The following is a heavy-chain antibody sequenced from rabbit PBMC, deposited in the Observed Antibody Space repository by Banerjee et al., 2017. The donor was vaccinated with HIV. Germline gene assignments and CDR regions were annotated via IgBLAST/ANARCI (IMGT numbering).Heavy chain of an antibody. CDR1: GFSFSKKYV. J-gene: IGHJ4*01. CDR2: INTITGNT. Sequence: QEQLEESGGDLVKPEGSLTLSCTASGFSFSKKYVMCWVRQAPGKGVEWIACINTITGNTVYPSWSKCLFYITKSSSTTVTLQISMLTSADTASYFFAIDLAGVIGCNLSLWGQGTLVTV. D-gene: IGHD4-1*01. CDR3: AIDLAGVIGCNLSL. V-gene: IGHV1S45*01.